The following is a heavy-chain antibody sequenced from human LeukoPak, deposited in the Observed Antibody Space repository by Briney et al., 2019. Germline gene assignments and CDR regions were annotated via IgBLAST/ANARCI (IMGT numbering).Heavy chain of an antibody. CDR3: ARLYYFDKNGYFDY. D-gene: IGHD3-22*01. J-gene: IGHJ4*02. V-gene: IGHV5-51*01. CDR2: IYPGDSDT. CDR1: GYRFINYW. Sequence: GESLKISCKGSGYRFINYWIGWVRQMPGKGLEWMGIIYPGDSDTRYSPSFQGQVTISADKSISTAYLQWSSLKASDTATHYCARLYYFDKNGYFDYWGQGTQVSVSS.